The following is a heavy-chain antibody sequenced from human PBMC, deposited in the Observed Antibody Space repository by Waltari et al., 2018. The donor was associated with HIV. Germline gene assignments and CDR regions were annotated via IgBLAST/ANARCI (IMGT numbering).Heavy chain of an antibody. J-gene: IGHJ4*02. CDR2: IHHSGNT. D-gene: IGHD4-17*01. V-gene: IGHV4-61*01. CDR1: GGSLTSGSYY. CDR3: ARLNSHGDFVDY. Sequence: QVQLQEWGPGLVKPSETLSLTCTVPGGSLTSGSYYWSWIRQPPGKGLEWIGYIHHSGNTNYNPSLKSRVTMTVDTSKNQFSLNLSSVTVADTAVYYCARLNSHGDFVDYWGQGTLVTVSS.